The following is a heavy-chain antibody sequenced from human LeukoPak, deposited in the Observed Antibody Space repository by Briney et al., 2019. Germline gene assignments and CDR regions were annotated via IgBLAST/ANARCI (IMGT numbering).Heavy chain of an antibody. J-gene: IGHJ4*02. CDR1: GFTFSSYW. D-gene: IGHD3-10*01. V-gene: IGHV3-30*02. CDR2: IRYDGSNK. CDR3: AKEGIRSD. Sequence: GGSLRLSCAASGFTFSSYWMSWVRQAPGKGLEWVAFIRYDGSNKYNADSVKGRFTISRDNSKNTLYLQMNSLRVEDTAVYYCAKEGIRSDWGQGTLVTVSS.